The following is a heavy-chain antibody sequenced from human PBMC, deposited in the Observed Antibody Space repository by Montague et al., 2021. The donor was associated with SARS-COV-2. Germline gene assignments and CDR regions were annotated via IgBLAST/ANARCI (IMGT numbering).Heavy chain of an antibody. D-gene: IGHD2-15*01. Sequence: SETLSLTCSVSGGSTSNYYRTWIWQSPGKGLQWIGYIFYTGSTKFNPSLKSRVSMSLDTSKNHFSLRLSAVTAADTARYYCARAQNICFIANCVNYFDLWGLGALVTVSS. CDR1: GGSTSNYY. J-gene: IGHJ4*02. V-gene: IGHV4-59*01. CDR2: IFYTGST. CDR3: ARAQNICFIANCVNYFDL.